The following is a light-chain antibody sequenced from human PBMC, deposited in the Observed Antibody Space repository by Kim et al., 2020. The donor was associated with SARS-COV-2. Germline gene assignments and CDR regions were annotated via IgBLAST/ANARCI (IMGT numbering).Light chain of an antibody. CDR1: SSDVGGYNY. V-gene: IGLV2-14*03. CDR2: DVS. J-gene: IGLJ2*01. Sequence: GPSITISCTRTSSDVGGYNYVSWYQQHPGKAPKLMIYDVSNRPSGVSNRFSGSKSGNTASLTISGLQAEDEADYYCSSYTSSSTVVFGGGTKLTVL. CDR3: SSYTSSSTVV.